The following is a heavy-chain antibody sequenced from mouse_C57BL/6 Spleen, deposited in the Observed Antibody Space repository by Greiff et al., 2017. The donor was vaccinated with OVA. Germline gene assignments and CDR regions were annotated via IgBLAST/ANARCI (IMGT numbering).Heavy chain of an antibody. D-gene: IGHD2-2*01. V-gene: IGHV1-80*01. CDR3: ARGGVTTGFAY. CDR1: GYAFSSYW. CDR2: IYPGDGDT. J-gene: IGHJ3*01. Sequence: QVQLQQSGAELVKPGASVKISCKASGYAFSSYWMNWVKQRPGKGLEWIGQIYPGDGDTNYNGKFKGKATLTADKSSSTAYMQLSSLTSEVSAVYFCARGGVTTGFAYWGQGTLVTVSA.